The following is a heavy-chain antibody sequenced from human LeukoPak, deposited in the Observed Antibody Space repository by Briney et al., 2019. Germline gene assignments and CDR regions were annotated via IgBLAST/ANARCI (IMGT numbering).Heavy chain of an antibody. CDR2: TYYSGST. CDR1: GGSISSYY. CDR3: ARVLHDYGYDY. J-gene: IGHJ4*02. Sequence: SETLSLICTVSGGSISSYYWSWIRQPPGKGLEWIGYTYYSGSTNYNLSLKSRVTISVDTSKNQFSLKLGPVTAADTAVYYCARVLHDYGYDYWGQGTLVTVSS. V-gene: IGHV4-59*01. D-gene: IGHD5-18*01.